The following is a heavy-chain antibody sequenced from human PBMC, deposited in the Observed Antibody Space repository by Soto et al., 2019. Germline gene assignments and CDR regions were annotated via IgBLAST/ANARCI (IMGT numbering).Heavy chain of an antibody. J-gene: IGHJ4*02. D-gene: IGHD5-18*01. CDR2: ISAYNGNT. CDR1: GYTFTSYG. Sequence: APGYTFTSYGISWVRQAPGQGLEWMGWISAYNGNTNYAQKLQGRVTMTTDTSTSTAYMELRSLRSDATAVYYCAATAMVTGIFDYWGQGTLVTVSS. V-gene: IGHV1-18*04. CDR3: AATAMVTGIFDY.